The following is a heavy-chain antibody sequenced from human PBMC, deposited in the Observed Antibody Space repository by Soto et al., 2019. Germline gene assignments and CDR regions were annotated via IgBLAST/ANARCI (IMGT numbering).Heavy chain of an antibody. CDR1: GYTFTALP. CDR3: ASRPGLEGGPFDF. V-gene: IGHV1-3*01. D-gene: IGHD1-1*01. Sequence: QVYLVQSGAEVKKPGASVKLSCEASGYTFTALPIHWVRQAPGQRLEWMGWINPGNGYTEYSQKFQDRVTITRVTSASTAYLELNSLKAEDTAVYYGASRPGLEGGPFDFWGQGTLVTVSS. J-gene: IGHJ4*02. CDR2: INPGNGYT.